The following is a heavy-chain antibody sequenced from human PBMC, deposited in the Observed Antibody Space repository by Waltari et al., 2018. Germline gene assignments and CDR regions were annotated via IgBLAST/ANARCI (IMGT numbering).Heavy chain of an antibody. Sequence: QVQLVESGGGVVQPGRSLRLSCAASEFTFRSYAMHWVRQAPGKGLGWVEVISYNGRNIYYEDSVKGRFTISRDNSNKTLYLQMNSLRPEDTAVYYCARDYCDRTNCHGMDVWGQGTTVTVSS. D-gene: IGHD3-22*01. V-gene: IGHV3-30*04. J-gene: IGHJ6*02. CDR2: ISYNGRNI. CDR1: EFTFRSYA. CDR3: ARDYCDRTNCHGMDV.